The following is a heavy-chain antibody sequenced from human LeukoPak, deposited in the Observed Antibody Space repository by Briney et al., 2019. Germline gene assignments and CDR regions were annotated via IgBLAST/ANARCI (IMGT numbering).Heavy chain of an antibody. CDR3: ARAEYYYDSSGYPLI. J-gene: IGHJ4*02. CDR2: IIPILGTA. D-gene: IGHD3-22*01. V-gene: IGHV1-69*13. CDR1: GGTFSSYA. Sequence: SVKVSCKASGGTFSSYAISWVRQAPGQGLEWMGGIIPILGTANYAQKFQGRVTITADESTSTAYMELSSLRSEDTAVYYCARAEYYYDSSGYPLIWGEGTLVTVSS.